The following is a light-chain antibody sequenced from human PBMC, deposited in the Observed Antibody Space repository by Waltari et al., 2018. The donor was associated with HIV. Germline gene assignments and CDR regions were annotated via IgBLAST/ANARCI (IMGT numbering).Light chain of an antibody. Sequence: QSVLTQPPSASGTPGQRVTISCSGRRSNIGTNVVNWYQQLPGSAPKLLISYNKQRPSGVPDRFSGSKSGTSASLAISGLQSEDEADYYCAAWDDNLNGLFGGGTKLTVL. CDR1: RSNIGTNV. J-gene: IGLJ2*01. V-gene: IGLV1-44*01. CDR2: YNK. CDR3: AAWDDNLNGL.